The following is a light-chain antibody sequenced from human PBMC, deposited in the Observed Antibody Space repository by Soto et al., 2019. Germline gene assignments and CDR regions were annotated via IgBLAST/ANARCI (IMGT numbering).Light chain of an antibody. CDR2: EVS. J-gene: IGLJ3*02. V-gene: IGLV2-14*01. CDR3: NSFTSSSAWV. CDR1: SSDVGAYNY. Sequence: QSVLTQPASVSGSPGQSITISCTGTSSDVGAYNYVSWYQQHPGKAPKLLIYEVSNRPSGVSNRFSGSKSGNTASLTISGLQAEDETVYYCNSFTSSSAWVFGGGTKLTVL.